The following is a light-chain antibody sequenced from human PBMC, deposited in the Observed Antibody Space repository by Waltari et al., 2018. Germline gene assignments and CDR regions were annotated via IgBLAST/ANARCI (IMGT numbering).Light chain of an antibody. CDR1: QSLSSTY. J-gene: IGKJ4*01. CDR3: QQYRTSPLT. Sequence: IVLTQSPGTLSLSPGERATLSCRASQSLSSTYLAWYQQKPGQAPRLLLYGTSSRATGIPDRFSGGGSGTDFTLTISRLEPEDYAVYYCQQYRTSPLTFGGGTKVEIK. CDR2: GTS. V-gene: IGKV3-20*01.